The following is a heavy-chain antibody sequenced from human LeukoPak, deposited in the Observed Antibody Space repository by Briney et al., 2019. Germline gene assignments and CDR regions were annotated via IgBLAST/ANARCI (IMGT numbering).Heavy chain of an antibody. J-gene: IGHJ6*02. CDR2: IKQDGSEK. CDR1: GFTFSSYW. V-gene: IGHV3-7*03. CDR3: ARNNGMDV. Sequence: GGSLRLSCAASGFTFSSYWVSWVRQAPGKGLEWVANIKQDGSEKYYVDSVKGRFTISKDNAKNSLYLQMNSLRAEDTALYRCARNNGMDVWGQGTTVIVSS.